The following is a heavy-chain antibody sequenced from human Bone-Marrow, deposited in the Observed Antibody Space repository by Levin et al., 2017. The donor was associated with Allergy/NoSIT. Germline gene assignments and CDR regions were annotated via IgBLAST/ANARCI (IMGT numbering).Heavy chain of an antibody. CDR1: GFTFSSYA. CDR3: AKWAEIDASAGLGGYYYYGMDV. Sequence: PGGSLRLSCAASGFTFSSYAMSWVRQAPGKGLEWVSAISGSGGSTYYADSVKGRFTISRDNSKNTLYLQMNSLRAEDTAVYYCAKWAEIDASAGLGGYYYYGMDVWGQGTTVTVSS. D-gene: IGHD3-16*01. CDR2: ISGSGGST. V-gene: IGHV3-23*01. J-gene: IGHJ6*02.